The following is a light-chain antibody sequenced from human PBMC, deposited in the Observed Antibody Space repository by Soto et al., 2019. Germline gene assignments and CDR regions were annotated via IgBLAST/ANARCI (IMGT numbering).Light chain of an antibody. CDR1: QSVKSS. CDR3: LQRNNWPWT. Sequence: EIMMTQSPATLSVSPGERATLSCRACQSVKSSLAWYQQKPGQAPRLLIYGASTRATGIPARFSGSGSGTDFTLTIHSLEPEDFAVYYCLQRNNWPWTFGQGTKVDI. J-gene: IGKJ1*01. V-gene: IGKV3-15*01. CDR2: GAS.